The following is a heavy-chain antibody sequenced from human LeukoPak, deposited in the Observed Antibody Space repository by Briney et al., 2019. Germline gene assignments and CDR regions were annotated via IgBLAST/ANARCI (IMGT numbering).Heavy chain of an antibody. V-gene: IGHV3-9*01. CDR3: AKDITGVTYYDILTGLDY. CDR2: ISWNSGSI. Sequence: GGSRRLSCAASGFTIDDYAMHWVRQAPGKGLEWVSGISWNSGSIGYADSVKGRCTISRDNAKNSLYLQMNSLRAEDTALYYCAKDITGVTYYDILTGLDYWGQGTLVTVSS. CDR1: GFTIDDYA. J-gene: IGHJ4*02. D-gene: IGHD3-9*01.